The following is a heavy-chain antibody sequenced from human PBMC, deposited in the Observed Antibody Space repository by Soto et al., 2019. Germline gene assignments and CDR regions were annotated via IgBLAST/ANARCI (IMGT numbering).Heavy chain of an antibody. J-gene: IGHJ4*02. V-gene: IGHV3-7*01. Sequence: LRLSCAASGFMFSAYWMSWVRQAPGKGLEWVANIHGDGGKIYYVDSVKGRFTISRDNAKRSLYLQMNSLRAEDTAVYYCARDFYGGYTYGPGDYWGQGALVTVSS. CDR2: IHGDGGKI. D-gene: IGHD5-18*01. CDR3: ARDFYGGYTYGPGDY. CDR1: GFMFSAYW.